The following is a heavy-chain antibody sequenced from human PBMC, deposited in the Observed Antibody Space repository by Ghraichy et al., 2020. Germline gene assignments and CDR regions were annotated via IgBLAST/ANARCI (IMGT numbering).Heavy chain of an antibody. CDR1: GFTFSAYW. V-gene: IGHV3-7*01. D-gene: IGHD6-19*01. CDR3: VSWGRYSSGRYNFGC. Sequence: GGSLRLSCAGSGFTFSAYWMSWVRQVPGKGLEWVANIKQDGSEKYYVDSVKGRFTISRDNTKNSLSLQMNSLRAEDTAVYYCVSWGRYSSGRYNFGCWGQGTLVTVSS. J-gene: IGHJ4*02. CDR2: IKQDGSEK.